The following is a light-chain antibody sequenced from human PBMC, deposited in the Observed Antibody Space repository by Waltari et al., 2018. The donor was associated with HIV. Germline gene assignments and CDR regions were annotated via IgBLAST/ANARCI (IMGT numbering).Light chain of an antibody. CDR1: ALPKQY. CDR3: QSSDISGNYWV. V-gene: IGLV3-25*03. Sequence: SYGLTQPPSVSVSPGQTATITCSGDALPKQYAYWYQQKQGQAPVMVIYKVSERPSGIPERFSGSSSATTVTLTISGVQAADEADYYCQSSDISGNYWVFGGGTKLTVL. J-gene: IGLJ3*02. CDR2: KVS.